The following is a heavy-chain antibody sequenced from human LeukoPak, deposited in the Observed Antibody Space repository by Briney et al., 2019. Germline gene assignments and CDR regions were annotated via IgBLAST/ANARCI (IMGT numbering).Heavy chain of an antibody. J-gene: IGHJ3*02. D-gene: IGHD3-16*01. CDR3: AKDGGLRAFDI. CDR1: GCTFSSYG. V-gene: IGHV3-30*18. CDR2: ISYDGSNK. Sequence: GGSLRLSCAASGCTFSSYGMHWVRQAPGKGLEWVAVISYDGSNKYYADSVKGRFTISRDNSKNTLYLQMNSLRAEDTAVYYCAKDGGLRAFDIWGQGTMVTVSS.